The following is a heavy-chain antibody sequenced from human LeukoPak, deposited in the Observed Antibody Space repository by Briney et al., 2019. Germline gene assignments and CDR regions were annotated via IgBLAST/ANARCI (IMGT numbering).Heavy chain of an antibody. J-gene: IGHJ4*02. CDR1: GFTFSSYA. V-gene: IGHV3-30-3*01. Sequence: GGSLRLSCAASGFTFSSYAMHWVRQAPGKGLEWVAVISYDGSNKYYADSVKGRFIISRDNSKNTLYLQMNSLRAEDTAVYYCARDLRYFDWVDYWGQGTLVTVSS. D-gene: IGHD3-9*01. CDR2: ISYDGSNK. CDR3: ARDLRYFDWVDY.